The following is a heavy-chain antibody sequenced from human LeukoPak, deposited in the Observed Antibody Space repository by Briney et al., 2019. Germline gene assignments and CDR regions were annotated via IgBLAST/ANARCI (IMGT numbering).Heavy chain of an antibody. Sequence: GRSLRLSCAASGFTFSSYAMHWVRQAPGKGLEWVAVTSYDGSNKYYADSVKGRFTISRDNSKNTLYLQMNSLRAEDTAVYYCARESLIEYYFDYWGQGTLVTVSS. CDR3: ARESLIEYYFDY. CDR1: GFTFSSYA. D-gene: IGHD2/OR15-2a*01. V-gene: IGHV3-30*01. J-gene: IGHJ4*02. CDR2: TSYDGSNK.